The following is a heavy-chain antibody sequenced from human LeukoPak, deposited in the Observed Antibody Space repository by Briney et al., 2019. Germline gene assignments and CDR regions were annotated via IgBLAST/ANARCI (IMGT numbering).Heavy chain of an antibody. V-gene: IGHV1-2*02. J-gene: IGHJ4*02. Sequence: ASVKVPCKASGYTFTGYYMHWVRQAPGQGLEWMGWINPNSGGTNYAQKSQGRVTMTRDTSISTAYMELSRLRSDDTAVYYCARDLSYDSSGYPILCYDYWGQGTLVTVSS. CDR3: ARDLSYDSSGYPILCYDY. D-gene: IGHD3-22*01. CDR2: INPNSGGT. CDR1: GYTFTGYY.